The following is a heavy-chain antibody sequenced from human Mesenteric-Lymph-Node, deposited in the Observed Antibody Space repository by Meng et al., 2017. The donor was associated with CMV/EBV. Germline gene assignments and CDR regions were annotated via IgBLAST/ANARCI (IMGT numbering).Heavy chain of an antibody. J-gene: IGHJ5*02. CDR3: VRDSGRVKASGNGVWFDP. D-gene: IGHD4-23*01. CDR2: ISPSGGST. CDR1: GYTFTGYY. V-gene: IGHV1-46*01. Sequence: ASVKVSCKASGYTFTGYYMHWVRQAPGQGLEWMGIISPSGGSTSYGQKFQGRVTMTRDTSTSTVYMELSSLRSDDTAIYYCVRDSGRVKASGNGVWFDPWGQGTPVTVSS.